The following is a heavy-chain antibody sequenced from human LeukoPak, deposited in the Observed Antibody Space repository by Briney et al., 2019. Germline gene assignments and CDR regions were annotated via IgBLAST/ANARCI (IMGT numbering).Heavy chain of an antibody. V-gene: IGHV4-39*07. Sequence: SETLSLTCTVSGGSISSSSYYWGWIRQPSGKGLEWIGSIYYSGSTYYNPSLKSRVTISVDTSKNQFSLKLSSVTAADTAVYYCARVGYSNTNWFDPWGQGTLVTVSS. D-gene: IGHD4-11*01. CDR1: GGSISSSSYY. J-gene: IGHJ5*02. CDR2: IYYSGST. CDR3: ARVGYSNTNWFDP.